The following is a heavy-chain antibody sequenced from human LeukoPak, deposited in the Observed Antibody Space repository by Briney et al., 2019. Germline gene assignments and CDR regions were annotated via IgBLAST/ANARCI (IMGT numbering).Heavy chain of an antibody. CDR1: GDSVSGNSGA. D-gene: IGHD5-12*01. V-gene: IGHV6-1*01. Sequence: SQTLSLTCAISGDSVSGNSGAWNWIRQPPSRGPEWLGRTYYRSRWRSDYSVSVKGRITIDPDTSKNQFSLQLKSVTHEDTAVYYCVRAFRGFSGYDAFDIWGQGIMVTVSS. CDR2: TYYRSRWRS. CDR3: VRAFRGFSGYDAFDI. J-gene: IGHJ3*02.